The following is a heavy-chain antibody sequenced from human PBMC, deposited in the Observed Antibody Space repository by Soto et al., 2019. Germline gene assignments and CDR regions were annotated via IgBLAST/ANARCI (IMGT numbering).Heavy chain of an antibody. CDR1: GFTFSDHY. CDR3: ARDRNSGLDF. CDR2: ISSSGTYT. V-gene: IGHV3-11*05. J-gene: IGHJ4*02. Sequence: QVPLVESGGGLVKPGGSLRLSCAPSGFTFSDHYMSWIRQAPGKGLEWISYISSSGTYTRYAESVKGRFTISRDNAKSTLYLQMNSLGAEDTAVYYCARDRNSGLDFWGQGTLVTVSS. D-gene: IGHD1-26*01.